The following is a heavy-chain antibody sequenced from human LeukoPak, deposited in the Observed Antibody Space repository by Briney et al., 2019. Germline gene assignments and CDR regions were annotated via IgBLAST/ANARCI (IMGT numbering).Heavy chain of an antibody. CDR3: ARVGGWGSIDY. CDR1: GFTFSSYN. CDR2: ISGSSGTI. V-gene: IGHV3-48*02. D-gene: IGHD3-16*01. J-gene: IGHJ4*02. Sequence: GGSLRLSCAASGFTFSSYNMNWVRQAPGKGLEWVSYISGSSGTIFYADSVKDRFSISRDNAENSLYLQMTSLRDEDTAVYYCARVGGWGSIDYWGQGTLVTVSS.